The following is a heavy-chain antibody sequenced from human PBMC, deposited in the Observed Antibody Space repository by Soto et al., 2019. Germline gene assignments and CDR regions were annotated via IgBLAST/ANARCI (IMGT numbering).Heavy chain of an antibody. CDR3: ARGDCVGGSCYSLAGSFYYYMDV. Sequence: EVKLVESGGGLAQPGGSLRLSCAASGFTFSNYWMYWVRQAPGQGLVWVSRINSDGSVSRYADSVKGRITISRDNVKNTLYLQMNSLRVEDTAVYYCARGDCVGGSCYSLAGSFYYYMDVWGKGTTVTVFS. D-gene: IGHD2-15*01. CDR2: INSDGSVS. V-gene: IGHV3-74*01. CDR1: GFTFSNYW. J-gene: IGHJ6*03.